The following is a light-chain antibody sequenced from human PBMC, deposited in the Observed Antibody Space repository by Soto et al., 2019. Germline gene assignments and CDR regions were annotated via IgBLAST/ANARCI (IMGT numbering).Light chain of an antibody. V-gene: IGKV3-15*01. J-gene: IGKJ1*01. CDR1: QSVSSR. CDR2: GAF. CDR3: QQYNDWPLT. Sequence: EIVMTQSPATLSVTPGERVTLSCRASQSVSSRLAWYQQKPGQAPSLLIYGAFTRATGIPARFSGTGSGTEFTLTISSLQSEDFALYYCQQYNDWPLTFGQGTNVAIK.